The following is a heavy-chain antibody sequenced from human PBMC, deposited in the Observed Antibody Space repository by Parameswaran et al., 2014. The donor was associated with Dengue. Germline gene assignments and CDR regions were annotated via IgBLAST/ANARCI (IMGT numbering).Heavy chain of an antibody. CDR3: AREPLPAALSGAYYFYGMDV. D-gene: IGHD2-2*01. Sequence: WIRQPQGRAGWISYISSTSSAIYFADSLKGRFTISRDNAKNSLYLQMNSLRDEDTAVYYCAREPLPAALSGAYYFYGMDVWGQGTTVTVSS. V-gene: IGHV3-48*02. CDR2: ISSTSSAI. J-gene: IGHJ6*02.